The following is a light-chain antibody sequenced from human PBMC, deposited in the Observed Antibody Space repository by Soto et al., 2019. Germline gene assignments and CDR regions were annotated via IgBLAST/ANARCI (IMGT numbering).Light chain of an antibody. Sequence: EIVLTQSPGTLSLSPGERATLSCRASQSVSSSYLAWYQQKPGQAPRLRIFGASNRATGIPDSFSGSGSGTDFPLTISRLEPEDFAVYYCQQYDGSLWTFGQGTKVEIK. CDR1: QSVSSSY. V-gene: IGKV3-20*01. CDR2: GAS. CDR3: QQYDGSLWT. J-gene: IGKJ1*01.